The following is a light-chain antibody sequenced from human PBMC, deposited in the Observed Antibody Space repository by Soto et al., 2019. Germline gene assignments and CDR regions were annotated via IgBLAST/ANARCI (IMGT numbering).Light chain of an antibody. CDR2: EVS. V-gene: IGKV2D-29*01. CDR3: METTHAPPIT. Sequence: DVMMTQTPLSLSVTPGQPASISCKSSRSLLHSNGNTYLYWYLQKPGQPPQLLIYEVSNRFSGVSDRFSGSGSGTDFTLKISRVEAEDVGIYHCMETTHAPPITLGQGTRLEIK. CDR1: RSLLHSNGNTY. J-gene: IGKJ5*01.